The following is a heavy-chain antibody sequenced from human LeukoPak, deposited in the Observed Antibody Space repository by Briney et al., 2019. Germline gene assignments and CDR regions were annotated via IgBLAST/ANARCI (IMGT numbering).Heavy chain of an antibody. J-gene: IGHJ3*01. CDR3: AHMFTSSWSGAFDV. CDR2: INWNDDQ. CDR1: GFSLTSNGVA. D-gene: IGHD6-13*01. Sequence: SGPTLVNPTQTLTLTCTFSGFSLTSNGVAVAWIRQPPEKALEWLAFINWNDDQGHSPSLKSRLTITKDSSRNQVVLTMTNVDPADSATYYCAHMFTSSWSGAFDVWGQGTMVSVSS. V-gene: IGHV2-5*01.